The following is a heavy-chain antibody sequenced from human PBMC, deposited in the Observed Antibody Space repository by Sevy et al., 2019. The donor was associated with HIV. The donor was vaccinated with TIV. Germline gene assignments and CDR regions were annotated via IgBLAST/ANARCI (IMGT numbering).Heavy chain of an antibody. V-gene: IGHV3-74*01. CDR3: ARTASMDYLFYYAMDV. J-gene: IGHJ6*02. CDR1: GFTFSTYW. D-gene: IGHD4-17*01. CDR2: VNSDGSST. Sequence: GGSLRLSCAASGFTFSTYWMHWARQAPGKGLVWISRVNSDGSSTIYADSVKGRFTISRDNAKNTLYLQMNSLRAEDTAVYYCARTASMDYLFYYAMDVWGQGTTVTVSS.